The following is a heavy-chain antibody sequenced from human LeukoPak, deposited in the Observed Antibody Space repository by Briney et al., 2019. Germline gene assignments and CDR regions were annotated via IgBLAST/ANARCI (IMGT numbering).Heavy chain of an antibody. D-gene: IGHD2-2*01. Sequence: SETLSLTCTVSGGSISSYYWSWIRQPPGKGLEWIGYIYYSGSTNYNPSHKSRVTISVDTSKNQFSLKLSSVTAADTAVYYCARGGSSTLTHYYYYGMDVWGQGTTVTVSS. CDR3: ARGGSSTLTHYYYYGMDV. J-gene: IGHJ6*02. CDR1: GGSISSYY. CDR2: IYYSGST. V-gene: IGHV4-59*01.